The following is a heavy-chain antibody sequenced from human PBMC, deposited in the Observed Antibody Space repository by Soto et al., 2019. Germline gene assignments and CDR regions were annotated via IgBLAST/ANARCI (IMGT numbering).Heavy chain of an antibody. CDR1: GDTFNTYE. J-gene: IGHJ4*02. CDR3: ARGGYSSSFRFDY. CDR2: IFPFLGST. V-gene: IGHV1-69*01. D-gene: IGHD5-18*01. Sequence: QVQLLQSGAGVKKPGSSVRVSCKTSGDTFNTYEINWVRQAPGQGLEWMGGIFPFLGSTSYAQKFQGRLTITADASTSTAYMDLSSLTSEDTAVYYCARGGYSSSFRFDYWGQGTLVTVSS.